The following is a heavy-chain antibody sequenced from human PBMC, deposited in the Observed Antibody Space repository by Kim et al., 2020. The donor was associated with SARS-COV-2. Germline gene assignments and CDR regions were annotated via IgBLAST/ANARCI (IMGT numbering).Heavy chain of an antibody. CDR3: ARGGPITWTWFDP. J-gene: IGHJ5*02. Sequence: ASVKVSCKASGYTFTSYAMHWVRQAPGQRLEWMGWINAGNGNTKYSQKFQGRVTITRDTSASTAYMELSSLRSEDTAVYYCARGGPITWTWFDPWGQGTLVTVSS. V-gene: IGHV1-3*01. D-gene: IGHD3-10*01. CDR1: GYTFTSYA. CDR2: INAGNGNT.